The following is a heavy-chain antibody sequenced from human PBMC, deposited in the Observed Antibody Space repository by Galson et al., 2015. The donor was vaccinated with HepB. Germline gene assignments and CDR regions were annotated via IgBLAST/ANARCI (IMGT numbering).Heavy chain of an antibody. D-gene: IGHD4-23*01. CDR3: AKGGRAYGGNGGLDY. CDR2: ISYDGSNK. CDR1: GFTFSDYY. V-gene: IGHV3-30*18. J-gene: IGHJ4*02. Sequence: SLRLSCAASGFTFSDYYMSWIRQAPGKGLEWVAVISYDGSNKYYADSVKGRFTISRDNSKNTLYLQMNSLRAEDTAVYYCAKGGRAYGGNGGLDYWGQGTLVTVSS.